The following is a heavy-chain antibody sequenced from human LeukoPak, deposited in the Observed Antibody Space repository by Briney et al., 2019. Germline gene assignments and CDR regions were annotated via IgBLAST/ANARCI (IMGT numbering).Heavy chain of an antibody. V-gene: IGHV4-4*07. CDR2: IYTSGST. CDR3: ATTIFGVVDGAFDI. J-gene: IGHJ3*02. D-gene: IGHD3-3*01. Sequence: PSETLSLTCTVSGGSISSYYWSWIRQPAGQGLEWIGRIYTSGSTNYNPSLKSRVTMSVDTSKNQFSLKLSSVTAADTAVYYCATTIFGVVDGAFDIWGQGTMVTVSS. CDR1: GGSISSYY.